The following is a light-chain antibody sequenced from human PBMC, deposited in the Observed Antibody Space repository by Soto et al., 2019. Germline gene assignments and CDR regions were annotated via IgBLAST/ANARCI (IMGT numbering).Light chain of an antibody. J-gene: IGKJ2*01. V-gene: IGKV1-5*03. CDR1: QSISSW. CDR2: KAS. Sequence: DIQMTQSPSTLSASVGDRFTITCRASQSISSWLAWYQQKPGKALKLLIYKASSLESGVPSRFSGSGSGTEFTLTISSLQPDDFATYYCQQYNTYSYIFGQGTKLEIK. CDR3: QQYNTYSYI.